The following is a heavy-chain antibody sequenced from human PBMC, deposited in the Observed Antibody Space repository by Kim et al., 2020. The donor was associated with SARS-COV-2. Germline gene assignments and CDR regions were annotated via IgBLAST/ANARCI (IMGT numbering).Heavy chain of an antibody. J-gene: IGHJ4*02. D-gene: IGHD3-9*01. CDR2: ISSSSSYI. V-gene: IGHV3-21*01. CDR3: ARDVEYXXILXGYYKPYXXXY. CDR1: GFTFSSYS. Sequence: GGSLRLSCAASGFTFSSYSMNWVRQAPGKGLEWVSSISSSSSYIYYADSVKGRFTISRDNAKNSLYLQMNSLRAEDTAVYYCARDVEYXXILXGYYKPYXXXYWGQGXLVTVSS.